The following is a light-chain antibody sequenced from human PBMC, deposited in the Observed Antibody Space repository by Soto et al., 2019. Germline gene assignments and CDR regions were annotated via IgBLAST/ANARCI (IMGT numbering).Light chain of an antibody. Sequence: QSVLTQSPSASASPGASVKLTCTLSSGHSSYAIAWHQQQPEKGTRYLMKLNSDGSHSKGDGTPHCFSGSSSEAERHLTFSRLQSEDEADYYCQNWSTGTVVFGGGTELTVL. CDR3: QNWSTGTVV. CDR1: SGHSSYA. V-gene: IGLV4-69*01. CDR2: LNSDGSH. J-gene: IGLJ2*01.